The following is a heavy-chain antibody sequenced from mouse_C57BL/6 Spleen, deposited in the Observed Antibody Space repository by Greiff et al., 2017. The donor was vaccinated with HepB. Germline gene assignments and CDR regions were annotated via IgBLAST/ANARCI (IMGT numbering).Heavy chain of an antibody. CDR1: GYSFTGYF. J-gene: IGHJ4*01. Sequence: VQLKESGPELVKPGDSVKISCKASGYSFTGYFMNWVMQSHGKSLEWIGRINPYNGDTFYNQKFKGKATLTVDKSSSTAHMELRSLTSEDAAVYYCAKGYYDYDGGMDYWGQGTSVTVSS. V-gene: IGHV1-20*01. CDR2: INPYNGDT. CDR3: AKGYYDYDGGMDY. D-gene: IGHD2-4*01.